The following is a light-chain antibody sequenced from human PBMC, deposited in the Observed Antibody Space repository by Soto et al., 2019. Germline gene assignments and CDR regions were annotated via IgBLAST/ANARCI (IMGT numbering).Light chain of an antibody. Sequence: EIVLTKSPGTLSLAPGERATLSCSASESVASSYLAWYQQKPGQAPRLLMYGASSRATGIPDRFSGSGSGTDFTLTITRLQPEDFAVYYCQQYGSSPWTSGQGTKVDIK. CDR2: GAS. CDR3: QQYGSSPWT. CDR1: ESVASSY. J-gene: IGKJ1*01. V-gene: IGKV3-20*01.